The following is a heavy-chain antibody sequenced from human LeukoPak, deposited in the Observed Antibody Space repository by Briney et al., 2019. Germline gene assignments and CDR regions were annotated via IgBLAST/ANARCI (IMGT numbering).Heavy chain of an antibody. CDR2: IKSKTDGGTI. Sequence: GGSLRLSCAASGFTFSNAWMNWVRQAPGKGLEWVGRIKSKTDGGTIDYAAPVEGKFTISRDDSKSTLYLQMNSLKTEDTAVYYCAKDIGHGYIAAAGTPFDYWGQGTLVTVSS. CDR1: GFTFSNAW. V-gene: IGHV3-15*01. D-gene: IGHD6-13*01. J-gene: IGHJ4*02. CDR3: AKDIGHGYIAAAGTPFDY.